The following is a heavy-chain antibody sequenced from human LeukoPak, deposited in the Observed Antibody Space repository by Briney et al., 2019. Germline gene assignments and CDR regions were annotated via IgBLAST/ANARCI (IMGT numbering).Heavy chain of an antibody. J-gene: IGHJ4*02. CDR1: GFRVTSNY. Sequence: PGGSLRLSCAASGFRVTSNYMSWVRQAPGKGLEWVSVIYSGGSTYYVDSVKGRFILSRDDYKNTLSLQISNLRAEDTAVYFCAREISDSSRWYGGFDYWGQGTLVIVSS. D-gene: IGHD6-13*01. CDR2: IYSGGST. CDR3: AREISDSSRWYGGFDY. V-gene: IGHV3-53*01.